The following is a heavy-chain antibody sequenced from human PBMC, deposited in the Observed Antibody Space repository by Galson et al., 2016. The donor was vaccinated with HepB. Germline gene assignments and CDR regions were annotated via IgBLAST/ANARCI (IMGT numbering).Heavy chain of an antibody. V-gene: IGHV3-23*01. Sequence: SLRLSCAAAGFTFGTYAMSWVRQAPGKGLEWVSIIHHDADVTYYGGSVKGRFTISRDNSKNTLYLQMDSLRAEDTAIYYCTKWSGINWYHYYIDYWGQGTLVTVSS. CDR3: TKWSGINWYHYYIDY. CDR1: GFTFGTYA. CDR2: IHHDADVT. J-gene: IGHJ4*01. D-gene: IGHD3-10*01.